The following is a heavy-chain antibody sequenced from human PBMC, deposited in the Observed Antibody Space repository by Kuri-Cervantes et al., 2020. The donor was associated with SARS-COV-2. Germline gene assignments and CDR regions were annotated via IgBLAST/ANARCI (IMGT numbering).Heavy chain of an antibody. J-gene: IGHJ3*02. D-gene: IGHD1-14*01. CDR1: GFTFSSYA. V-gene: IGHV3-23*01. CDR3: AKGRIHHSDAFDI. CDR2: ISGSGGST. Sequence: GGSLRLSCAASGFTFSSYAMSWVRQAPGKGLEWVSAISGSGGSTYYVDSVKGRFTISRDNSKNTLYLQMNSLRAEDTAVYYCAKGRIHHSDAFDIWGQGTMVTVSS.